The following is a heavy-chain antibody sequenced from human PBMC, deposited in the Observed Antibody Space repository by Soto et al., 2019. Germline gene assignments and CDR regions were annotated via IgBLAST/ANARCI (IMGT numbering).Heavy chain of an antibody. CDR2: IYYSGST. J-gene: IGHJ4*02. D-gene: IGHD6-19*01. CDR3: ARVDSIAVAVYYFDY. V-gene: IGHV4-59*01. Sequence: SETLSLTCTVSGGSISSYYWSWIRQPPGKGLEWIGYIYYSGSTNYNPSLKSRVTISVDTSKDQFSLKLSSVTAADTAVYYCARVDSIAVAVYYFDYWGQGTLVTVSS. CDR1: GGSISSYY.